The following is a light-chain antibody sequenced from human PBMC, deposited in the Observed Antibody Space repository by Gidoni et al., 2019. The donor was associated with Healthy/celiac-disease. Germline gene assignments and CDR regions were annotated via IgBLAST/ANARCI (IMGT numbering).Light chain of an antibody. CDR3: QQYGTSPGT. Sequence: EIVLTQSPDTLSLSPGERATLSCRASQKVTSSYLAWYQQEPGQAPRLLIFGASTRATGIPDRFSGSGSGTDFTLTISRLEPEDFAVYFCQQYGTSPGTFGQGTKVEIK. CDR2: GAS. J-gene: IGKJ1*01. CDR1: QKVTSSY. V-gene: IGKV3-20*01.